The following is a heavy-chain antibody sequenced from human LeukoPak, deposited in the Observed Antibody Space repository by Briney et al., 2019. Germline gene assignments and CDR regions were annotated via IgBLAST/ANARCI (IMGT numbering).Heavy chain of an antibody. J-gene: IGHJ4*02. D-gene: IGHD3-10*01. Sequence: GGSLRLSCAASGFTFSSYWMHWVRQAPGKGLVWVSRINSDGSSTNYADYVKGRFTTSRDNAKNTLYLLMNSLRAEDTAVYYCARDRGEYYFDYWGQGTLVTVSS. CDR2: INSDGSST. CDR1: GFTFSSYW. V-gene: IGHV3-74*01. CDR3: ARDRGEYYFDY.